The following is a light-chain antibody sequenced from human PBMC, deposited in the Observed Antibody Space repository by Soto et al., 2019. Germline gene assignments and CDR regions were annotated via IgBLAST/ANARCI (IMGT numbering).Light chain of an antibody. J-gene: IGKJ1*01. CDR1: QSFSSN. V-gene: IGKV3-15*01. Sequence: EVVMTQSPATLSVSPGERATLSCRASQSFSSNLAWYQQKPGQAPRLLIYGASTRATGIPARFSGSGSGTEFTLTISSLKSEDFAVYYCQQYNNWPPWTFGQGTKVDIK. CDR2: GAS. CDR3: QQYNNWPPWT.